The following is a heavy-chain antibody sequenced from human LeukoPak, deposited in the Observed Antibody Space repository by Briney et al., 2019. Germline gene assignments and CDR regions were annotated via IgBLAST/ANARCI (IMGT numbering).Heavy chain of an antibody. D-gene: IGHD6-13*01. CDR3: ASTSIAAAGTGFDY. Sequence: GGSLRLSCAASGFTVSSNYMSWVRQAPGKGLEWVSVIYSGGSTYHADSVKGRFTISRDNSKNTLYLQMNSLRAEDTAVYYCASTSIAAAGTGFDYWGQGTLVTVSS. V-gene: IGHV3-66*01. CDR2: IYSGGST. J-gene: IGHJ4*02. CDR1: GFTVSSNY.